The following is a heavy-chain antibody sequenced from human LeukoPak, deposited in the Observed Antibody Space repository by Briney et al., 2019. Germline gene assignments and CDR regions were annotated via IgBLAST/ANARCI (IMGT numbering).Heavy chain of an antibody. V-gene: IGHV3-30*18. CDR2: ISYDGSNK. CDR3: AKERLTGWWELRYYPLDY. D-gene: IGHD1-26*01. J-gene: IGHJ4*02. CDR1: GFTFSSYG. Sequence: GGSLRLSCAASGFTFSSYGMHWVRQAPGKGLEWVAVISYDGSNKYYADSVKGRFTISRDNSKNTLYLQMNSLRAEDTAVYYCAKERLTGWWELRYYPLDYWGQGTLVTVSS.